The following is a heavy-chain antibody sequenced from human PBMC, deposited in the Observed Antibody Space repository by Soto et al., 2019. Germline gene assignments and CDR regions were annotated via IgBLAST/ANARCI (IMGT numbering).Heavy chain of an antibody. CDR1: GGTFSSYT. V-gene: IGHV1-69*04. CDR3: ARERIAAAGTFLYYYGMDV. CDR2: IIPILGIA. D-gene: IGHD6-13*01. Sequence: SVKVSCKASGGTFSSYTISWVRQAPGQGLEWMGRIIPILGIANYAQKFQGRVTITADKSTSTAYTELSSLRSEDTAVYYCARERIAAAGTFLYYYGMDVWGQGTTVTVSS. J-gene: IGHJ6*02.